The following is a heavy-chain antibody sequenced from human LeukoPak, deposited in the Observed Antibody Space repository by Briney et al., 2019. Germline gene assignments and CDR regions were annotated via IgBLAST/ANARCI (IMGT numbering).Heavy chain of an antibody. D-gene: IGHD1-14*01. CDR1: GFTFNNYA. Sequence: GSLRLSCAASGFTFNNYAMTWVRQAPGQGLEWVSIITGSGGNTYYADSVKGRFIISRDNSKNTLYLQMNSLRVEDTAIYYCAKDRGMQFPYYKNVWGKGTRVTVSS. V-gene: IGHV3-23*01. CDR2: ITGSGGNT. J-gene: IGHJ6*03. CDR3: AKDRGMQFPYYKNV.